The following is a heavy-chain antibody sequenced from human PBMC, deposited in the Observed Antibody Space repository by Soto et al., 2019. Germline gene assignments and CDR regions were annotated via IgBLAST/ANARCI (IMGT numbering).Heavy chain of an antibody. CDR3: ASLRDIVVVPAAMDY. CDR1: GFTFSSSS. Sequence: GXLRLSCAASGFTFSSSSMNWGRQATGKGLEWVSSISSSSSYIYYADSVKGRFTISRDNAKNSLYLQMNSLRAEDTAVYYCASLRDIVVVPAAMDYWGQGTLVTVSS. D-gene: IGHD2-2*01. V-gene: IGHV3-21*01. CDR2: ISSSSSYI. J-gene: IGHJ4*02.